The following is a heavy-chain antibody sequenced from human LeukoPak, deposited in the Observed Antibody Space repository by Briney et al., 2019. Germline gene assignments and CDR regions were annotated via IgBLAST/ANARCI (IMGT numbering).Heavy chain of an antibody. CDR3: ARGGAYSSGWTEFDY. CDR2: MNPNSGNT. V-gene: IGHV1-8*03. CDR1: GYTFTSYG. J-gene: IGHJ4*02. D-gene: IGHD6-19*01. Sequence: GASVKVSCKASGYTFTSYGISWVRQAPGQGLEWMGWMNPNSGNTGYAQKFQGRVTITRNTSISTAYMELSSLRSEDTAVYYCARGGAYSSGWTEFDYWGQGTLVTVSS.